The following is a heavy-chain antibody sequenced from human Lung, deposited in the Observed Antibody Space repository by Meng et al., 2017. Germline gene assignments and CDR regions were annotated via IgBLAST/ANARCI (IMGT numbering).Heavy chain of an antibody. Sequence: QVQVKEGGAGLVKPSDTLSLTCVVSGGSFSDYYWSWIRQPPGKGLEWIGEINHSGSTNYNPSLESRATISVDTSQNNLSLKLSSVTAADSAVYYCARGPTTMAHDFDYWGQGTLVTVSS. D-gene: IGHD4-11*01. CDR3: ARGPTTMAHDFDY. V-gene: IGHV4-34*01. CDR2: INHSGST. J-gene: IGHJ4*02. CDR1: GGSFSDYY.